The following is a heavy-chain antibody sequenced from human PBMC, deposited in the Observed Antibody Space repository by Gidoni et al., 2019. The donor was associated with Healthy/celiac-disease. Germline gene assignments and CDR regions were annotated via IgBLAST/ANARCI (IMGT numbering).Heavy chain of an antibody. CDR1: GYTLTDLS. CDR2: FDPEDGET. J-gene: IGHJ2*01. CDR3: ATDRGYYDSSGSYWYFDL. D-gene: IGHD3-22*01. Sequence: QVQLVQSGAEVKKPGASVKVSCKVSGYTLTDLSMHWVRQAPGKGLEWIGGFDPEDGETIYAQKCQGRVTMTEDTSTDTAYMELSSLRSEDTAVYYCATDRGYYDSSGSYWYFDLWGRGTLVTVSS. V-gene: IGHV1-24*01.